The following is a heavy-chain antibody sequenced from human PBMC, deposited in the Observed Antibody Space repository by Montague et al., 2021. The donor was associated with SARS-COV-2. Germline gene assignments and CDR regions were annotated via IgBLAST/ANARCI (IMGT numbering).Heavy chain of an antibody. V-gene: IGHV4-39*01. D-gene: IGHD2-21*02. CDR1: GGSITSSAYF. J-gene: IGHJ6*02. CDR3: ASLGSPAYCGGDCYLRDYGMDV. CDR2: IYYSGNT. Sequence: SETLSLTCTVSGGSITSSAYFWSWIRQSPGKGLEWIGTIYYSGNTYSNPSLKSRLTIPMDTSKSQVSLKINSVTAADTAVYFCASLGSPAYCGGDCYLRDYGMDVWGQGARVTVSS.